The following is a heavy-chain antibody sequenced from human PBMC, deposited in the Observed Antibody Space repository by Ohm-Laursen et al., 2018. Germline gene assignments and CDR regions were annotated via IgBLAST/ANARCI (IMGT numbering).Heavy chain of an antibody. Sequence: SLRLSCTASGFIFSNYWMTWVRQAPGKGLEWVANIRKDGGETYYVDSVKGRFTISRDNSKNMLYLQMNSLRAEDTAIYYCAKGSRTSGWPNWGQGTLVTVSS. CDR2: IRKDGGET. CDR1: GFIFSNYW. CDR3: AKGSRTSGWPN. D-gene: IGHD6-19*01. V-gene: IGHV3-7*03. J-gene: IGHJ4*02.